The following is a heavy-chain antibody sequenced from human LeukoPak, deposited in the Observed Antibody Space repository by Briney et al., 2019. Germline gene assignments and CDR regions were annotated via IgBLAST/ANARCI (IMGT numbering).Heavy chain of an antibody. Sequence: PGGSLRLSCTASGFTFGDYAMSWFRQAPGKGLEWVGFIRSKAYGGTTEYAASVKGRFTISRDDSKSIAYLQMNSLKTEDTAVYYCTRGGAVVVTAQDAFDIWGQGTMVTVSS. V-gene: IGHV3-49*03. J-gene: IGHJ3*02. CDR1: GFTFGDYA. CDR3: TRGGAVVVTAQDAFDI. D-gene: IGHD2-21*02. CDR2: IRSKAYGGTT.